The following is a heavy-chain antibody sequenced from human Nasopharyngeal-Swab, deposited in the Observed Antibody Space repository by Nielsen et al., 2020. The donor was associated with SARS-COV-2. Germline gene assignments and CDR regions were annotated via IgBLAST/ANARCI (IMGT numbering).Heavy chain of an antibody. CDR2: IVDSGST. D-gene: IGHD3-10*01. V-gene: IGHV4-59*01. J-gene: IGHJ3*02. CDR1: GGSINTYF. Sequence: GSLRLSCTVSGGSINTYFWSWIRQPPGKGLEWIGYIVDSGSTKYNPSLQSRVTMFVDTSKNQVSLKLSSVTAADTAVYYCARSPNAGFGNLGGFDIWGQGTMVTVSS. CDR3: ARSPNAGFGNLGGFDI.